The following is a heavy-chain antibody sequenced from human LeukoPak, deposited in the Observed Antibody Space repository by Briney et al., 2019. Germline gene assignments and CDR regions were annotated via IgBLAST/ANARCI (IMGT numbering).Heavy chain of an antibody. Sequence: GGSLRLSCAASGFIFSRFWMTWVRQAPGKGLEWVANIKQDGSEQHYVDSVKGRFTISRDNAKNSLYLQMNSLRAEDTAVYYCAREPEELWLVTGDPGGQGTLVTVSS. D-gene: IGHD6-19*01. CDR3: AREPEELWLVTGDP. CDR2: IKQDGSEQ. V-gene: IGHV3-7*01. J-gene: IGHJ5*02. CDR1: GFIFSRFW.